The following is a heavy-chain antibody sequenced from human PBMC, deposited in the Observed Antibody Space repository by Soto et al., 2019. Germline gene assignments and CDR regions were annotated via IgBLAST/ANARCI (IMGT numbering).Heavy chain of an antibody. CDR1: GYTFTHYD. J-gene: IGHJ5*02. CDR2: MNPNSGNT. D-gene: IGHD4-17*01. V-gene: IGHV1-8*01. Sequence: QVQLLQSGAEGKKPGASVKVSCKASGYTFTHYDINWVRQAPGHGLEWMGWMNPNSGNTAYAQKFQGRVTMTRKTSISTAYLEVRSLTSEDTATYYCARAPDDGDTGRWFDPWGQGTLVTVSS. CDR3: ARAPDDGDTGRWFDP.